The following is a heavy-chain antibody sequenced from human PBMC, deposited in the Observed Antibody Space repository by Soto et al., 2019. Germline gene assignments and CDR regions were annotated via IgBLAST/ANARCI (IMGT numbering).Heavy chain of an antibody. CDR1: GYSFTSYW. V-gene: IGHV5-10-1*01. CDR2: IDPSDSYT. CDR3: ARRKVAARPPGYGMDV. J-gene: IGHJ6*02. D-gene: IGHD6-6*01. Sequence: GESLKISCKGSGYSFTSYWISWVRQMLGKGLEWMGRIDPSDSYTNYSPSFQGHVTISADKSISTAYLQWSSLKASDTAMYYCARRKVAARPPGYGMDVWGQGTTVTVSS.